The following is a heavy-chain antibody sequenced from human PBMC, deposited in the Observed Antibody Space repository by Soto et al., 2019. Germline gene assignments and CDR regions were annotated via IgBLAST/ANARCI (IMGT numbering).Heavy chain of an antibody. CDR3: ARGTSLKFHAMYV. J-gene: IGHJ6*02. V-gene: IGHV4-61*01. D-gene: IGHD2-21*01. CDR2: ISYSGST. CDR1: GGSVSSGSYY. Sequence: QVQLQESGPGLVKPSETLSLTCTVSGGSVSSGSYYWNWIRQPPGKGLEWIGYISYSGSTNYNPSLISRVTISLDTSTNQISLKLSSVTAADTAVYFCARGTSLKFHAMYVWGQGTTVTVSS.